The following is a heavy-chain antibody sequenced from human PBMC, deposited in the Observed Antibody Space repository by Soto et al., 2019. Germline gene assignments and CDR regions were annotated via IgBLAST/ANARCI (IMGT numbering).Heavy chain of an antibody. Sequence: PGGSLRLSCAASGFTFSSYAMGWVRQAPGKGLEWVSAISGSGGSTYYADSVKGRFTISRDNSKNTLYLQMNSLRAEDTAVYYCAKDPGRRLRFLEWLLVYGMDVWGQGTTVTVSS. CDR1: GFTFSSYA. V-gene: IGHV3-23*01. CDR2: ISGSGGST. D-gene: IGHD3-3*01. J-gene: IGHJ6*02. CDR3: AKDPGRRLRFLEWLLVYGMDV.